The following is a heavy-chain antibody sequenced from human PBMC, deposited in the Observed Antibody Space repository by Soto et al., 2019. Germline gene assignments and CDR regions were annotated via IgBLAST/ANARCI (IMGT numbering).Heavy chain of an antibody. D-gene: IGHD3-16*01. Sequence: ASVKVSCKASGYTFTSYAMHWVRQAPGQRLEWMGWINAGNGNTKYSQKFQGRVTITRDTSASTAYMELSSLRSEDTAVYYCARDLPNMPGEALWGQGTLVTVSS. CDR2: INAGNGNT. CDR3: ARDLPNMPGEAL. CDR1: GYTFTSYA. J-gene: IGHJ4*02. V-gene: IGHV1-3*01.